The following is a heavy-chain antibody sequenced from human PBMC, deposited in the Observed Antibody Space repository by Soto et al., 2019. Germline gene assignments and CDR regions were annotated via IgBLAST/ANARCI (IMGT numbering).Heavy chain of an antibody. V-gene: IGHV1-69*02. Sequence: SVKVSCKASGYMFTNYYLHWVRQAPGQGLEWMGRIIPILGIANYAQKFQGRVTITADKSTSTAYMELSSLRSEDTAVYYCARWPVAGTEGAFDIWGQGTMVTVSS. J-gene: IGHJ3*02. CDR3: ARWPVAGTEGAFDI. CDR2: IIPILGIA. D-gene: IGHD6-19*01. CDR1: GYMFTNYY.